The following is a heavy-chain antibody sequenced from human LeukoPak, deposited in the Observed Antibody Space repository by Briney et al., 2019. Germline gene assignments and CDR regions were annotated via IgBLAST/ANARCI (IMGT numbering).Heavy chain of an antibody. Sequence: GGSLRLSCEASGFRFGDFAMSWVRQTPGKGLEGVSGISGSGANTYYAASVKGRFTSSRDNSKNILYLQMFSLRAEDAAVYYCAKVGENVLRIYPHSYYFDSWGQGTLVAVSS. CDR2: ISGSGANT. J-gene: IGHJ4*02. CDR3: AKVGENVLRIYPHSYYFDS. D-gene: IGHD2-15*01. V-gene: IGHV3-23*01. CDR1: GFRFGDFA.